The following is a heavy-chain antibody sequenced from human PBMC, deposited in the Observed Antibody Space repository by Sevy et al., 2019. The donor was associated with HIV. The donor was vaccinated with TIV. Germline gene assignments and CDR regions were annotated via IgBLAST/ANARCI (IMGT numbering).Heavy chain of an antibody. J-gene: IGHJ6*02. CDR3: ARDCSSTSCLWGLDV. CDR1: GFTFRSYW. CDR2: IKSDGSEK. V-gene: IGHV3-7*03. Sequence: GSLRLSCTASGFTFRSYWMSWVRQAPGKGLEWVAHIKSDGSEKYHVDSVKGRFTISRDNAKNSLYLQMNSLRAEDTAVYYCARDCSSTSCLWGLDVWGPGTTVTVSS. D-gene: IGHD2-2*01.